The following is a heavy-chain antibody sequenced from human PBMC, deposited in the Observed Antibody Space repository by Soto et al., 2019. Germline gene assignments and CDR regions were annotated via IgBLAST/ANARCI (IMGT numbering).Heavy chain of an antibody. J-gene: IGHJ4*02. CDR3: PRGQDFWSGYPFDY. Sequence: QVQLQQWGAGLLKPSETLSLTCAVYVGSFSGYYWTWIRQPPGKGLEWIGEINHRGITKYNPSLKRRLTMPVDTSKNPFSLELSSVTAADTAVYYCPRGQDFWSGYPFDYWGQGTLVTVSS. CDR1: VGSFSGYY. V-gene: IGHV4-34*01. D-gene: IGHD3-3*01. CDR2: INHRGIT.